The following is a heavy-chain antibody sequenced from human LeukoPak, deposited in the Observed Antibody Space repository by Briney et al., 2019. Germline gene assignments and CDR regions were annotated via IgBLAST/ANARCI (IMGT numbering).Heavy chain of an antibody. Sequence: ASVNVSCKASGYTFTDYYLHWVRQAPGQGLEWMGWINPDSGGTNYAQKFQGRVIVTRNTSISTAYMELSGLRSDDTAVYFCARATNILMVMSDDWGQGSLVTVSS. CDR2: INPDSGGT. V-gene: IGHV1-2*02. D-gene: IGHD2-8*01. J-gene: IGHJ4*02. CDR3: ARATNILMVMSDD. CDR1: GYTFTDYY.